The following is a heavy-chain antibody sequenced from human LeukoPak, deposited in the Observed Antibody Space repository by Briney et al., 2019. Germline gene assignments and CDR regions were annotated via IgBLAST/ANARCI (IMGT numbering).Heavy chain of an antibody. CDR1: GFTFSSYA. CDR3: AKSVDYYDSLDY. V-gene: IGHV3-30*02. D-gene: IGHD3-22*01. Sequence: GGSLRLSCAASGFTFSSYAMHWVRQAPGKGLEWVAFIRYDGSNKYYADSVKGRFTISRDNSKNTLYLQMNSLRAEDTAVYYCAKSVDYYDSLDYWGQGTLVTVSS. CDR2: IRYDGSNK. J-gene: IGHJ4*02.